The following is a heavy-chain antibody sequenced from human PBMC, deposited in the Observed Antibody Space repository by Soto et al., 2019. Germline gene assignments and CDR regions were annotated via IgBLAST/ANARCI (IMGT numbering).Heavy chain of an antibody. D-gene: IGHD2-2*01. CDR2: ISAYNGNT. CDR3: ARGDCSSTSCDGVRWFDP. J-gene: IGHJ5*02. Sequence: QVQLVQSGAEVKKPGASVKVSCKASGYTFTSYGISWVRQAPGQGLEWMGWISAYNGNTNYAQKLQGRVTMTTDTXTXTXSMELRSLRSDDTAVYYCARGDCSSTSCDGVRWFDPWGQGTLVTVSS. CDR1: GYTFTSYG. V-gene: IGHV1-18*01.